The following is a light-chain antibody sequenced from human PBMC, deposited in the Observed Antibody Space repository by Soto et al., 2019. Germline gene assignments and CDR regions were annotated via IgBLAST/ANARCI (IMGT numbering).Light chain of an antibody. V-gene: IGKV1-5*01. CDR3: QQDNSNPWK. J-gene: IGKJ1*01. CDR2: DSS. CDR1: QNISIW. Sequence: EIQLTNTPATLSTSLVVSRTITFRSSQNISIWLAWYHQRPGRAPRLLIYDSSSLESGVPSTFSGSGSGTEFSLTISNLRPDDFTTYCCQQDNSNPWKFAQGTKVEIK.